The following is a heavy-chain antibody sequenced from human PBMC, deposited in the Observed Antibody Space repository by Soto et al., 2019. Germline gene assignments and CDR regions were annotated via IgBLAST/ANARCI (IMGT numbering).Heavy chain of an antibody. CDR1: GFSFNEAW. Sequence: EVQLVESAGGLVKPGGSLKLSCVASGFSFNEAWMNWVRQAPGEGLEWVGRIKTSACGGATDYAAPVQGRFTISRDDSKNALYLHMNSLRTEDTAIYYCTTGSVEGIWGQGTTVTVSS. V-gene: IGHV3-15*07. J-gene: IGHJ6*02. CDR3: TTGSVEGI. CDR2: IKTSACGGAT. D-gene: IGHD2-15*01.